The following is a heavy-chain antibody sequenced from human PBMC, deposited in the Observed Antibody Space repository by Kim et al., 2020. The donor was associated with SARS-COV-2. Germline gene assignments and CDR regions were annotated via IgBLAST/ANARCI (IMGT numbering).Heavy chain of an antibody. CDR3: AREWGATVTTKYFQY. Sequence: SETLSLTCTVSGYSISSGYYWGWIRQPPGKGLEWIGSIYHSGSTYYNPSLKSRVTISVDTSKNQFSLKLSSVTAADTAVYYCAREWGATVTTKYFQYWGQGTLVTVSS. CDR1: GYSISSGYY. CDR2: IYHSGST. V-gene: IGHV4-38-2*02. D-gene: IGHD4-17*01. J-gene: IGHJ1*01.